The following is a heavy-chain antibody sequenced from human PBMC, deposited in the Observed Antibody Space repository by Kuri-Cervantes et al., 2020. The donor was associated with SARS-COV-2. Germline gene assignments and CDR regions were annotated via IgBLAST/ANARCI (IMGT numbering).Heavy chain of an antibody. D-gene: IGHD3-3*01. CDR3: ARGAGILEWLLAAVSPAGFDP. V-gene: IGHV4-4*07. CDR2: VYSTGTT. CDR1: GASISIYY. Sequence: SETLSLTCSVSGASISIYYWSWIRQPAGKGLEWIGRVYSTGTTDYNPSLKSRVTISVDTSKNLFSLKLSSVTAADTAVYYCARGAGILEWLLAAVSPAGFDPWGQGTLVTVSS. J-gene: IGHJ5*02.